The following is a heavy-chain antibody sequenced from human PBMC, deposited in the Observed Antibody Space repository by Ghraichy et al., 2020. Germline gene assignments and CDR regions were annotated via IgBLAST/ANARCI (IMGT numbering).Heavy chain of an antibody. V-gene: IGHV3-30*04. CDR3: AREAGDSEYYFDY. CDR2: ISYDGSNK. D-gene: IGHD1-26*01. CDR1: GFTFSSYA. Sequence: GSLRLSCAASGFTFSSYAMHWVRQAPGKGLEWVAVISYDGSNKYYADSVKGRFTISRDNSKNTLYLQMNSLRAEDTAVYYCAREAGDSEYYFDYWGQGTLVTVSS. J-gene: IGHJ4*02.